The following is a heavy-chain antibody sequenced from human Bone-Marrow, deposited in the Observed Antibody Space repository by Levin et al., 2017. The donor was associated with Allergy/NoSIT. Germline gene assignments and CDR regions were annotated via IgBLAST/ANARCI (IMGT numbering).Heavy chain of an antibody. Sequence: SETLSLTCTVSGGSISSGGYYWSWIRQHPGKGLEWIGYIYYSGSTYYNPSLKSRVTISVDTSKNQFSLKLSSVTAADTAVYYCARERSGYSYGNIGIWGQGTMVTVSS. CDR2: IYYSGST. CDR1: GGSISSGGYY. D-gene: IGHD5-18*01. V-gene: IGHV4-31*03. J-gene: IGHJ3*02. CDR3: ARERSGYSYGNIGI.